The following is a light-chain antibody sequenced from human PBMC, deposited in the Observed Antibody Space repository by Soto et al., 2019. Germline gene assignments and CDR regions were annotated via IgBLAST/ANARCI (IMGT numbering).Light chain of an antibody. Sequence: QSVLTQPPSASGTPGQRVTISCSGGSSNIGDNTVNWYQQLPGTAPKLLIYSNNQRPSGGPDRFSGSKSGTSASLAISGLQAEDWADYYCAARDDHRFWVVGGGTKVTGL. J-gene: IGLJ3*02. CDR3: AARDDHRFWV. CDR2: SNN. V-gene: IGLV1-44*01. CDR1: SSNIGDNT.